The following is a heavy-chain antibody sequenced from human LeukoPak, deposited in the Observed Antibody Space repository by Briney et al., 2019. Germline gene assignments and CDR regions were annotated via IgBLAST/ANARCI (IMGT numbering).Heavy chain of an antibody. CDR2: IRYDGSNK. V-gene: IGHV3-30*02. J-gene: IGHJ4*02. CDR1: GFTFSSYW. CDR3: AKDSGFLEWLSTIDY. Sequence: GESLRLSCAASGFTFSSYWMHWVRQAPGKGLEWVAFIRYDGSNKYYADSVKGRFTISRDNSKNTLYLQMNSLRAEDTAVYYCAKDSGFLEWLSTIDYWGQGTLVTVSS. D-gene: IGHD3-3*01.